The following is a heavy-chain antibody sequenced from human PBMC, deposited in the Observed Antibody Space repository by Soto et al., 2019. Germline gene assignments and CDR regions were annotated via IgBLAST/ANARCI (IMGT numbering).Heavy chain of an antibody. CDR1: GGSISSYY. CDR3: ARGERWIQFPCFEP. Sequence: PSETLSLTCTVSGGSISSYYWSWIRQPPGKGLEWIGYIYYSGSTNYNPSLKSRVTISVDTSKNQFSLKLSSVTAADTAVYYCARGERWIQFPCFEPWGQGTLVTVSS. CDR2: IYYSGST. D-gene: IGHD5-18*01. J-gene: IGHJ5*02. V-gene: IGHV4-59*01.